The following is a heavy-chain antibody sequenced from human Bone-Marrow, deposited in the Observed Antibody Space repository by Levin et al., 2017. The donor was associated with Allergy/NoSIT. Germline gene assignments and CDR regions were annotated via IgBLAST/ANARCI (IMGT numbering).Heavy chain of an antibody. J-gene: IGHJ3*02. D-gene: IGHD3-16*01. CDR3: ARHVWGNHDAFDI. CDR1: GGSISSYY. Sequence: SETLSLTCSVSGGSISSYYWSWIRRPPGKGLEWIGYIDYSGNTNYSPALESRVTISVDTSKKQFSLKVSSVTAADTALYYCARHVWGNHDAFDIWGQGTLVTVSS. CDR2: IDYSGNT. V-gene: IGHV4-59*08.